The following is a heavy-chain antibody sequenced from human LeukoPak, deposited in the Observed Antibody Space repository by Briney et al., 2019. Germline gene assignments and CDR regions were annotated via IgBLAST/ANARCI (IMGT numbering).Heavy chain of an antibody. D-gene: IGHD2-2*01. CDR2: INPSGGST. J-gene: IGHJ4*02. CDR3: ARALGYCSSTSCHPYYFDY. V-gene: IGHV1-46*01. Sequence: HWVRQAPGQGLEWMGIINPSGGSTSYAQKFQGRVTMTRDTSTSTVYMELSSLRSEDTAVYYCARALGYCSSTSCHPYYFDYWGQGTLVTVSS.